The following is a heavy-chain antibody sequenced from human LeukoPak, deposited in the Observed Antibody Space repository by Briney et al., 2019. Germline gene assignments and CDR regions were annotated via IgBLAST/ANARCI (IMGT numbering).Heavy chain of an antibody. D-gene: IGHD6-13*01. CDR3: ARGIAAAGYFDY. CDR2: IYCSGST. J-gene: IGHJ4*02. Sequence: SETLSLTCTVSGGSISSYYWSWIRQPPGKGLEWIGYIYCSGSTNYNPSLKSRVTISVDTSKNQFSLKLSSVTAADTAVYYCARGIAAAGYFDYWGQGTLVTVSS. V-gene: IGHV4-59*01. CDR1: GGSISSYY.